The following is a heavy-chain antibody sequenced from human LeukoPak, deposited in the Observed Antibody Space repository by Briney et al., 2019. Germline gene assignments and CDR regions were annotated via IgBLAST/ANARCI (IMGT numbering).Heavy chain of an antibody. CDR2: IIPIFGTA. CDR1: GGTFSSYT. V-gene: IGHV1-69*13. CDR3: AREAGSKYQLLYVHYYYYMDV. Sequence: SVKVSCKASGGTFSSYTISWVRQAPGQGLEWMGGIIPIFGTANYAQKFQGRVTITADESTSTAYMELSSLRSEETAVYYCAREAGSKYQLLYVHYYYYMDVWGKGTTVTVSS. J-gene: IGHJ6*03. D-gene: IGHD2-2*02.